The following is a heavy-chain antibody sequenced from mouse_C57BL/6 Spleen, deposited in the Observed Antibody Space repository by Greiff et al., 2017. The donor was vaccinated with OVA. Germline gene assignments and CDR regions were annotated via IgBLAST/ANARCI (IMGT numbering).Heavy chain of an antibody. V-gene: IGHV5-9*01. J-gene: IGHJ4*01. CDR2: ISGGGGNT. Sequence: EVQRVESGGGLVKPGGSLKLSCAASGFTFSSYTMSWVRQTPETRLEWVATISGGGGNTYYPDSVKGRFTISRDNAKNTLYLQRSSLRSEDTALYYCARHYYGSSYDYYAMDYWGQGTSVTVSS. CDR3: ARHYYGSSYDYYAMDY. CDR1: GFTFSSYT. D-gene: IGHD1-1*01.